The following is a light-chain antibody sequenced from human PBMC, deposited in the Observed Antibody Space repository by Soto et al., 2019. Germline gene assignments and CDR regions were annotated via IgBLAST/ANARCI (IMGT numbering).Light chain of an antibody. Sequence: QSVLTQPPSVSGAPGQRVTISCTGSSSNIGAHYDVHWYQQLPGTAPKLLIYGNSNRPSGVPDRFSGSKSGTSASLAITGLQAEDEADYYCQSYDSSLRGWVFGGGPKLTVL. CDR2: GNS. V-gene: IGLV1-40*01. J-gene: IGLJ3*02. CDR3: QSYDSSLRGWV. CDR1: SSNIGAHYD.